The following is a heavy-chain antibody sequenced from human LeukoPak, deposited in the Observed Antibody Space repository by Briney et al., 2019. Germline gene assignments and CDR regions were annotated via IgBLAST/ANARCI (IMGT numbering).Heavy chain of an antibody. CDR3: ATHSSGWYLFDY. D-gene: IGHD6-19*01. CDR2: ISGSGGST. Sequence: GGSLRLSCAASGFTFSSYAMSWVRQAPGKGLEWVSAISGSGGSTYYADSVKGRFTISRDNSKNTLYLQMNSLRAGDTAVYYCATHSSGWYLFDYWGQGTLVTVSS. V-gene: IGHV3-23*01. J-gene: IGHJ4*02. CDR1: GFTFSSYA.